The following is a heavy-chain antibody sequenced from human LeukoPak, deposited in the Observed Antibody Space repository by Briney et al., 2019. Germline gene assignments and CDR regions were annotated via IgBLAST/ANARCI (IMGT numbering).Heavy chain of an antibody. CDR3: ARRRDGYNPHAFGT. CDR1: GYRFTSYW. Sequence: GESLKISCKGSGYRFTSYWIGWVRQIPGKGLGWMGMLYPGDSDTRYSPPFQGQVTISADKSISTAYLQWSSLKASDTAMYYCARRRDGYNPHAFGTWGQGTMVTVSS. CDR2: LYPGDSDT. D-gene: IGHD5-24*01. J-gene: IGHJ3*02. V-gene: IGHV5-51*01.